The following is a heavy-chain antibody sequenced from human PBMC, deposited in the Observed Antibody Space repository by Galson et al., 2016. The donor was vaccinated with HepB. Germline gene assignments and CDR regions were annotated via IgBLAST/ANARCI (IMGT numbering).Heavy chain of an antibody. CDR2: ISGSGDRT. J-gene: IGHJ6*02. CDR1: GFTFSSYA. Sequence: SLRLSCAASGFTFSSYAMTWVRQAPGKGLEWVSSISGSGDRTYYADSVKRRFAISRDNSRNTQYLQMNSLRGEDTAIYYCARTRRSSGWQYYYGLDVWGQGTTVTVSS. CDR3: ARTRRSSGWQYYYGLDV. D-gene: IGHD3-10*01. V-gene: IGHV3-23*01.